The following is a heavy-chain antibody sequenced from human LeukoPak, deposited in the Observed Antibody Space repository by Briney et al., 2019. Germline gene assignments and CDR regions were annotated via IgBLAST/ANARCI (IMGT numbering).Heavy chain of an antibody. D-gene: IGHD2-15*01. CDR1: GFTFSSYA. CDR2: ISYDGSNK. Sequence: GVSLRLSCAASGFTFSSYAMHWVRQAPGKGLEWVAVISYDGSNKYYADSVKGRFTISRDNSKNTLYLQMNSLRAEDTAVYYCARDAPVVVAATGPLDYWGQGTLVTVSS. CDR3: ARDAPVVVAATGPLDY. J-gene: IGHJ4*02. V-gene: IGHV3-30-3*01.